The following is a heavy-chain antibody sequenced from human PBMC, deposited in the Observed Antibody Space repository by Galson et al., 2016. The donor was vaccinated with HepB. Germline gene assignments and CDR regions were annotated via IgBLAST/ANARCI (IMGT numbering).Heavy chain of an antibody. V-gene: IGHV3-48*04. CDR1: GFMFSSYS. CDR3: ARDRVTYNWNSLGY. J-gene: IGHJ4*02. Sequence: SLRLSCAASGFMFSSYSMNWARQPPGKGLEWVSYISTSSSTTYYAESVKGRFTISRDNANNLLFLQMNSLRAEDTAMYFCARDRVTYNWNSLGYWGRGTLVTVSS. D-gene: IGHD1-20*01. CDR2: ISTSSSTT.